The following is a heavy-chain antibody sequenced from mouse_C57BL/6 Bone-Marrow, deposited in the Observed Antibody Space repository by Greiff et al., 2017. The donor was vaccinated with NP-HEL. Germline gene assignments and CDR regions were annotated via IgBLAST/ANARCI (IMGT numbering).Heavy chain of an antibody. V-gene: IGHV5-4*01. CDR3: ARDPYPGYAMDY. CDR2: ISAGGSYT. Sequence: EVQLVESGGGLVKPGGSLKLSCAASGFTFSSYAMSWVRQTPEKRLEWVATISAGGSYTYYPDNVKGRFTISRDNAKNNLYLQMSHLKSEDTAMYYCARDPYPGYAMDYWGQGTSVTVSS. J-gene: IGHJ4*01. CDR1: GFTFSSYA.